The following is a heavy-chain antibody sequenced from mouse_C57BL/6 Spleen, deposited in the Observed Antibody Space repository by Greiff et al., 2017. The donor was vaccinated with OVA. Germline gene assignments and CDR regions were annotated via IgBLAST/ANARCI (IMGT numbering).Heavy chain of an antibody. V-gene: IGHV14-3*01. CDR2: IDPANGNT. Sequence: EVKLQESVAELVRPGASVKLSCTASGFTIKNTYMHWVKQRPEQGLEWIGRIDPANGNTKYTPKFQGKATLTEDTSSNTAYLQLSSLTSEDSAIYYCARDGSLAWFAYWGQGTLVTVSA. CDR3: ARDGSLAWFAY. D-gene: IGHD1-1*01. CDR1: GFTIKNTY. J-gene: IGHJ3*01.